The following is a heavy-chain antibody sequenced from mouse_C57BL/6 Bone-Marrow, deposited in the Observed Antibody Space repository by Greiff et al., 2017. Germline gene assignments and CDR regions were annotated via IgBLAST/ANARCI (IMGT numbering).Heavy chain of an antibody. CDR2: INYDGSST. V-gene: IGHV5-16*01. CDR3: ARDYYGPGYYFDY. Sequence: EVKLVESEGGLVQPGSSMKLSCTASGFTFSDYYMAWVRQVPEKGLEWAANINYDGSSTYYLDSLKSRFIISRDNAKNILYLQMSSLKSEDTATYYCARDYYGPGYYFDYWGQGTTLTVSS. D-gene: IGHD1-2*01. J-gene: IGHJ2*01. CDR1: GFTFSDYY.